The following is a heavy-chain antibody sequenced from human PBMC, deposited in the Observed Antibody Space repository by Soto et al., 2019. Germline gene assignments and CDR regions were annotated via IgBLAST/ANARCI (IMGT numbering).Heavy chain of an antibody. V-gene: IGHV4-30-4*01. CDR2: IFDSGST. CDR1: GGSISGGVYY. J-gene: IGHJ2*01. D-gene: IGHD4-17*01. Sequence: QVQLQESGPGLVKPSQTLSLTCTVSGGSISGGVYYWGWIRQPPGKGLEWIGYIFDSGSTYYNPSLKRRVTISVDTSKNQFSLRLSSVTAADTAVYYCAREIIPLTTDWYFDLWGRGTLVTVSS. CDR3: AREIIPLTTDWYFDL.